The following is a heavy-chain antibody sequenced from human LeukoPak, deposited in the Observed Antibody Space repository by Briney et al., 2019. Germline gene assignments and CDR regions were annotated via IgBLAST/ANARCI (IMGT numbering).Heavy chain of an antibody. CDR2: IIPIFGTA. CDR1: GGTFSSYA. J-gene: IGHJ6*03. CDR3: ARGRPLDYYYYYMDV. D-gene: IGHD1-1*01. Sequence: SVKVSCKASGGTFSSYAISWVRQAPGQGLEWMGGIIPIFGTANYAQKFQGRVTITTDESTSTAYMELSSLRSEDTAVYYCARGRPLDYYYYYMDVWGKGTAVTVSS. V-gene: IGHV1-69*05.